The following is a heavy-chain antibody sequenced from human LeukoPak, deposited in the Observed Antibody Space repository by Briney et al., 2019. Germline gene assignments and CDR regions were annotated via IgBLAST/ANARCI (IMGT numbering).Heavy chain of an antibody. CDR1: GYTFTSYD. CDR2: MNPNSGNT. CDR3: ARAGCSSTSCYDIWYYYYYMDV. Sequence: ASVKVSCKASGYTFTSYDINWVRQATGQGLEWMGWMNPNSGNTDYAQKLQGRVTMTTDTSTSTAYMELRSLKSDDTAVYYRARAGCSSTSCYDIWYYYYYMDVWGKGTTVTVPS. J-gene: IGHJ6*03. D-gene: IGHD2-2*01. V-gene: IGHV1-8*02.